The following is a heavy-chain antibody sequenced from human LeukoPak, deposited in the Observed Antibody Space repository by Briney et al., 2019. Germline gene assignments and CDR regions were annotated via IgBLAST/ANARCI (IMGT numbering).Heavy chain of an antibody. V-gene: IGHV3-11*01. CDR1: GFTFSDYY. J-gene: IGHJ2*01. CDR2: IRSGGTTI. CDR3: ARIPAWLGAFGYFDV. D-gene: IGHD3-10*01. Sequence: GGSLRLSCAASGFTFSDYYMTWIRQAPGKGLEWVSYIRSGGTTIYYADSVKGRFTISRDNAKNSLYLQMNSLRAEDTAVYFCARIPAWLGAFGYFDVWGRGTLVTVSS.